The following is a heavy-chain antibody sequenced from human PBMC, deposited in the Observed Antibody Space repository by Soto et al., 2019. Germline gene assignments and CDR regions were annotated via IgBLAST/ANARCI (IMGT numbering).Heavy chain of an antibody. CDR1: GFTFSSYS. Sequence: EVQLVESGGGLVKPGGSLRLSCAASGFTFSSYSMNWVRQAPGKGLEWVSSISSSSSYIYYADSVKGRFTISRDNAKNSLYLQMNSLRAEDTAVYYCARSPHNYWYFDLWGRGTLVTVSS. CDR2: ISSSSSYI. V-gene: IGHV3-21*01. CDR3: ARSPHNYWYFDL. J-gene: IGHJ2*01.